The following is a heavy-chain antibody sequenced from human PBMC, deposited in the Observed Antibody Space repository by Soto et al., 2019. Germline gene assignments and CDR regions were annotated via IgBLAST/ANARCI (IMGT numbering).Heavy chain of an antibody. V-gene: IGHV3-7*03. J-gene: IGHJ4*02. D-gene: IGHD2-2*01. CDR2: IKFDGSEK. CDR1: GFTFSDYW. CDR3: VKDGGYCSSSPCYSTRNHYFDS. Sequence: GGSLRLSCEASGFTFSDYWMSWVRQAPGKGPEWVANIKFDGSEKQYVDSVRGRFTISRDNSRNSLFLQMNSLRAGDTAVYYCVKDGGYCSSSPCYSTRNHYFDSWGQGTLGAISS.